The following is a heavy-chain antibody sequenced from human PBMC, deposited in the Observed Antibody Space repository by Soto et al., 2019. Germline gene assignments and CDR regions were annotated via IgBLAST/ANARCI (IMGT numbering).Heavy chain of an antibody. V-gene: IGHV3-15*01. CDR2: MKSKTDAGTT. D-gene: IGHD2-15*01. CDR1: GFTFANAW. CDR3: LTERGAGSYNGYSREAH. J-gene: IGHJ4*02. Sequence: EVQLVESGGGLVKPGESLKLSCATSGFTFANAWMSWVRQAPGKGLEWVGRMKSKTDAGTTDFAAPVQGRFSISRDDSKNTWYLQMTKVKVEDTAMYSCLTERGAGSYNGYSREAHWGQGTLVTVSS.